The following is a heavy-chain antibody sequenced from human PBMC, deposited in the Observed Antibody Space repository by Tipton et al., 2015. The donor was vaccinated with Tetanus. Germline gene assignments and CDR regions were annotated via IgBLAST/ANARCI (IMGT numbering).Heavy chain of an antibody. J-gene: IGHJ5*02. CDR3: ACNGPLLNWFDP. CDR1: GGSISSYY. CDR2: IYYSGST. Sequence: LRLSCTVSGGSISSYYWSWIRQPPGKGLEWIGYIYYSGSTNYNPSLKSRVTISVDTSKNQFSLKLSSVTAADTAAYYCACNGPLLNWFDPWGQGTLVTVSS. V-gene: IGHV4-59*01. D-gene: IGHD2/OR15-2a*01.